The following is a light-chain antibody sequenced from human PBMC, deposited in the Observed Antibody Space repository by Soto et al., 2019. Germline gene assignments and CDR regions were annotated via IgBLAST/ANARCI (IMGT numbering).Light chain of an antibody. V-gene: IGLV2-11*01. CDR2: DVS. Sequence: QSVLTQPRSVSGSPGQSVTISCTGTSSDVGGFSYVSWYQQYPGKAPKLILYDVSQRPSGVPDRFSGSKSGNTASLTISGLLDEDEPVFSCCSYYGRYTSVFGTGTKVTVL. J-gene: IGLJ1*01. CDR1: SSDVGGFSY. CDR3: CSYYGRYTSV.